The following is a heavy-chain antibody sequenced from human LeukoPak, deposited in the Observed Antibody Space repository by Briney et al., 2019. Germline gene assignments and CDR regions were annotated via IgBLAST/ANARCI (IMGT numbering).Heavy chain of an antibody. D-gene: IGHD2-8*01. CDR2: INHSGST. Sequence: ASETLSLTCAVYGGSFSGYYWSWIRQPPGKGLEWIGEINHSGSTNYNPSLKSRVTISVDTSKNQFFLQLHSVTPEDKAVYYCARDAGNHVLQAFDIWGQGTMVTVSS. CDR1: GGSFSGYY. V-gene: IGHV4-34*01. CDR3: ARDAGNHVLQAFDI. J-gene: IGHJ3*02.